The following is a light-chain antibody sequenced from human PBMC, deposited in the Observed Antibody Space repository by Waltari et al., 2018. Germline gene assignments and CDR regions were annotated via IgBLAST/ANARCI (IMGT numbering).Light chain of an antibody. Sequence: ETVLTQSPDTLSLSTGQGASHSCRASQTLNGNYLAWFQQKPGQAPRLLIHGASGRATGVPDRFTGSGSGADFTLTISRLEIEDSATYYCQHYGSSPYSFGQGTKVEIK. V-gene: IGKV3-20*01. CDR2: GAS. CDR1: QTLNGNY. CDR3: QHYGSSPYS. J-gene: IGKJ2*01.